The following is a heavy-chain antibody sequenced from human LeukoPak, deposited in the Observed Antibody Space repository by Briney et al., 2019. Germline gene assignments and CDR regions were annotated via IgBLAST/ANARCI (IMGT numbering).Heavy chain of an antibody. D-gene: IGHD4-17*01. J-gene: IGHJ4*02. V-gene: IGHV3-21*01. CDR1: GLTVSSSY. Sequence: GGSLRLSCAASGLTVSSSYMSWVRQAPGKGLEWVSSISSGSSYVYYADSVKGRFTISRDNAKDSLFLQMNSLRAEDTAVYYCARDAPYHATETTSVEFDYWGQGTLVTVSS. CDR3: ARDAPYHATETTSVEFDY. CDR2: ISSGSSYV.